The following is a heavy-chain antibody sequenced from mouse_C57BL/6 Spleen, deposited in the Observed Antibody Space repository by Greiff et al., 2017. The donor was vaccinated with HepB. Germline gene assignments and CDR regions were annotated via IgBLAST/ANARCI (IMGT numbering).Heavy chain of an antibody. J-gene: IGHJ2*01. CDR1: GYAFTNYL. D-gene: IGHD2-1*01. CDR2: INPGSGGT. Sequence: VQLQQSGAELVRPGTSVKVSCKASGYAFTNYLIEWVKQRPGQGLEWIGVINPGSGGTNYNEKFKGKATLTADKSSSTAYMQLSSLTSEDSAVYFCARKAPLLAYFDYWGQGTTLTVSS. V-gene: IGHV1-54*01. CDR3: ARKAPLLAYFDY.